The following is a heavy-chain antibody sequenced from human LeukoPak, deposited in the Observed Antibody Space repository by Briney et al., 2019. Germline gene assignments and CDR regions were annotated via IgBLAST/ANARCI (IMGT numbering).Heavy chain of an antibody. D-gene: IGHD6-19*01. V-gene: IGHV3-23*01. CDR1: GFTFSSYA. CDR2: ISGSGGST. Sequence: GGSLRLSCAASGFTFSSYAMSWARQAPGKGLEWVSAISGSGGSTYYADSVKGRFTISRDNSKNTLYLQMNSLRAEDTAVYYCAKVGRQWLEPLDYWGQGTLVTVSS. J-gene: IGHJ4*02. CDR3: AKVGRQWLEPLDY.